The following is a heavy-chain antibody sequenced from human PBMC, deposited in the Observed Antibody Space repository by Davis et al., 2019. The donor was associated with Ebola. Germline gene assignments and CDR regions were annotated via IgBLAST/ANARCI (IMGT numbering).Heavy chain of an antibody. J-gene: IGHJ4*02. CDR3: AHSAGADFDY. CDR2: FYWNDGK. V-gene: IGHV2-5*01. D-gene: IGHD3-10*01. CDR1: GFPLPTTGAG. Sequence: SGPTLAQPTHTLTLTCTFSGFPLPTTGAGVGWIRQPPGQALECLALFYWNDGKRYSPSLKSRLTITKDTSKNQVVLTMTNMDPVDTATYYCAHSAGADFDYWGQGTLVTVSS.